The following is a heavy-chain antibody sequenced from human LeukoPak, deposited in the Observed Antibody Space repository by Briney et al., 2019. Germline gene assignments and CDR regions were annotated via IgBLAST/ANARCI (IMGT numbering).Heavy chain of an antibody. Sequence: PGESLRLSCTASGFTFSNCWMSWVRQPPGKGPEWVANIKQDGSEKYYVDSVKGRFTISRDNAKNSLYLEMNSLRAEDTAVYYCASERYYYDSSGYYFHFDYWGQGTLVTVSS. CDR2: IKQDGSEK. D-gene: IGHD3-22*01. J-gene: IGHJ4*02. V-gene: IGHV3-7*04. CDR3: ASERYYYDSSGYYFHFDY. CDR1: GFTFSNCW.